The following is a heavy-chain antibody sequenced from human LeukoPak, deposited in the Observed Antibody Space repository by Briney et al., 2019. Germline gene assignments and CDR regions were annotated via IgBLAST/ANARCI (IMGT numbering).Heavy chain of an antibody. CDR3: ARGDKMATWRRSYNCSDP. D-gene: IGHD5-24*01. CDR2: ISSSGSTI. CDR1: GFTFSDYY. J-gene: IGHJ5*02. Sequence: PGGSLRLSCAASGFTFSDYYMSWIRQAPGKGLEWVSYISSSGSTIYYADSVKGRFTISRDNSKNTLYLQMNSLRTEDTGVYYCARGDKMATWRRSYNCSDPGSQGTLVTVSS. V-gene: IGHV3-11*04.